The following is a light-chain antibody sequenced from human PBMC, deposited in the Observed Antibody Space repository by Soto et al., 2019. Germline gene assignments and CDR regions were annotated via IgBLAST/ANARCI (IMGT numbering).Light chain of an antibody. V-gene: IGKV3-15*01. Sequence: EIVCAQARTALCASALASVTLSCRASQNIGSSLAWYQQKSGQAPRILIYGASTRATGVRPRFSGRGSGTEFTLTISNLQSEDSAVYYCQQYNNWPPRTFGPGTRWIS. CDR2: GAS. CDR1: QNIGSS. CDR3: QQYNNWPPRT. J-gene: IGKJ1*01.